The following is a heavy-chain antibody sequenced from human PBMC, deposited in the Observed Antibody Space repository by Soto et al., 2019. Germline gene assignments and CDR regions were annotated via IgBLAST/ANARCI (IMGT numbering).Heavy chain of an antibody. Sequence: LRLSCAASGFTFSSYAMSWVRQAPGKGLEWVSAISGSGGSTYYADSVKGRFTISRDNSKNTLYLQMNSLRAEDTAVYYCAKDPMIVVVTGPYYFDYWGQGTLVTVS. V-gene: IGHV3-23*01. CDR1: GFTFSSYA. J-gene: IGHJ4*02. CDR3: AKDPMIVVVTGPYYFDY. D-gene: IGHD3-22*01. CDR2: ISGSGGST.